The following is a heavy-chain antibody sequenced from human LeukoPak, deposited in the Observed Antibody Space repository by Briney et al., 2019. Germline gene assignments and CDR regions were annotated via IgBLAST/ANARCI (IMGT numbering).Heavy chain of an antibody. CDR2: ISAYNGNT. CDR3: ARTQYYYGSGSYSGAFDI. J-gene: IGHJ3*02. CDR1: GYTFTSYG. D-gene: IGHD3-10*01. V-gene: IGHV1-18*01. Sequence: GASVKVSCKASGYTFTSYGISWVRQAPGQGLEWMGWISAYNGNTNYAQKLQGRVTMTTDTSTSTAYMELRSLRSDDTAVYYCARTQYYYGSGSYSGAFDIWGQGTMVTVSS.